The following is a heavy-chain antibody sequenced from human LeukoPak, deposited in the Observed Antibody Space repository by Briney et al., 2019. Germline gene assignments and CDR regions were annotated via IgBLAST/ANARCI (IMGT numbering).Heavy chain of an antibody. V-gene: IGHV3-64*01. CDR1: GFSFSSYA. CDR3: AREGYYGSGSLDY. D-gene: IGHD3-10*01. CDR2: ISSNGGST. J-gene: IGHJ4*02. Sequence: GSLLLSCAASGFSFSSYAMHWVRPAPGKGLEYVSAISSNGGSTYYANSVKGRSTISRDNSNNLLYLQMGSLRAEDMAVYYCAREGYYGSGSLDYWGQGTLVTVSS.